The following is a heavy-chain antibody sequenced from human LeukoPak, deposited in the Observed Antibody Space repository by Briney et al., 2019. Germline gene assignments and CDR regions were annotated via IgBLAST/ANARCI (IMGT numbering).Heavy chain of an antibody. Sequence: GRSLRLSCAASGFTFSRYAMHWVRQAPGRVLEWVAVISYDGSDKYYADSVKGRFTISRVNSKNTLSLQMNSLRAEDTAVYYCARPHVEEWELPPFEYWGQGTLVTVSS. CDR1: GFTFSRYA. CDR3: ARPHVEEWELPPFEY. CDR2: ISYDGSDK. J-gene: IGHJ4*02. V-gene: IGHV3-30*01. D-gene: IGHD1-26*01.